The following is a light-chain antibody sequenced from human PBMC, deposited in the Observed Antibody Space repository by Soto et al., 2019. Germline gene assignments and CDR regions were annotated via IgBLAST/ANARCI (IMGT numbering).Light chain of an antibody. V-gene: IGLV2-14*01. J-gene: IGLJ2*01. CDR1: SSDVGAYNS. CDR2: DVS. Sequence: QSALTQPASVSGSPGQSITISCTGSSSDVGAYNSVSWYQQHPGKAPKLMVYDVSYRPSGVSNRFSGSKSGNTASLTISGLQAEDEADYYCSSYTSSSTHVVFAGGTKVTVL. CDR3: SSYTSSSTHVV.